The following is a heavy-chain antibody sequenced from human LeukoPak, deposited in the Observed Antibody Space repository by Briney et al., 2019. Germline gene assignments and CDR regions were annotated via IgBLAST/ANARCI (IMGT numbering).Heavy chain of an antibody. CDR3: ARELPPVVNFYFDS. Sequence: RSLRLSCEASGFTFSSYGMHWVRQAPGKGLEWVAVIWYDGSDKYYADSVKGRFSISRDNSKNTLYLQMNSLRAEDTAVYYCARELPPVVNFYFDSWGQGTLVTVSS. CDR2: IWYDGSDK. V-gene: IGHV3-33*01. D-gene: IGHD3-22*01. CDR1: GFTFSSYG. J-gene: IGHJ4*02.